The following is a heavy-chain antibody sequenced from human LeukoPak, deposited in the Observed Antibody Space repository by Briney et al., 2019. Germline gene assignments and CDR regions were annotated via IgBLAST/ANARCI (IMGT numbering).Heavy chain of an antibody. J-gene: IGHJ4*02. CDR1: GFTFEENG. V-gene: IGHV3-20*04. CDR2: LNWNGGST. D-gene: IGHD3-10*01. Sequence: PGGSLRLSCAASGFTFEENGMSWVREAPGKGLEWVSGLNWNGGSTVYAESVKGRFTISRDDARNSLYPQMNSLRTEDTALYYCATHSYYNGSESYPHYLDYWGEGTLVTVSA. CDR3: ATHSYYNGSESYPHYLDY.